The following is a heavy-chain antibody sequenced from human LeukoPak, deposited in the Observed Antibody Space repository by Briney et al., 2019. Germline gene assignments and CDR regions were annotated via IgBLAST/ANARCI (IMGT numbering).Heavy chain of an antibody. CDR3: AKIYPVVPAASNWFDP. J-gene: IGHJ5*02. CDR2: IRYDGSNK. CDR1: GFTFSSYG. V-gene: IGHV3-30*02. Sequence: GGSLRLSCAASGFTFSSYGMHWVRQAPGKGLEWVAFIRYDGSNKYYADSVKGRFTISRDNSKNTLYLQMNSLRAEDTAVYYCAKIYPVVPAASNWFDPWGQGTLVTVSS. D-gene: IGHD2-2*01.